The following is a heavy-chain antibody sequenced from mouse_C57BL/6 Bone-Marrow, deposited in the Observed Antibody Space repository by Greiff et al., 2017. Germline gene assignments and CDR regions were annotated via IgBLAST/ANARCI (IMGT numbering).Heavy chain of an antibody. J-gene: IGHJ2*01. Sequence: QVQLQQPGAELVKPGASVKLSCKASGYTFTSYWMQWVKQRPGQGLEWIGEIDPSDSYTNYNQKFKGKATLTVDTSSSTAYMQLSSLTSEDSAVYYCARSGGTGCDYGGQGTTLTVSS. CDR2: IDPSDSYT. CDR1: GYTFTSYW. CDR3: ARSGGTGCDY. V-gene: IGHV1-50*01. D-gene: IGHD3-1*01.